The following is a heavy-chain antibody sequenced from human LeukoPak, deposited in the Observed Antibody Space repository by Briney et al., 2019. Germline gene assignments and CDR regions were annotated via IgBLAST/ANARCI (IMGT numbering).Heavy chain of an antibody. CDR1: KFTFNTYA. J-gene: IGHJ4*02. CDR2: VSGSGGIT. Sequence: GGSLRLSCAASKFTFNTYAMSWVRQAPGKGLEWVSAVSGSGGITYYADSVKGRFTISRDNSKITLSLHMNSLRAEDTAVYYCAKDRGQWLTTDFDYWGQGTLVTVSS. D-gene: IGHD6-19*01. CDR3: AKDRGQWLTTDFDY. V-gene: IGHV3-23*01.